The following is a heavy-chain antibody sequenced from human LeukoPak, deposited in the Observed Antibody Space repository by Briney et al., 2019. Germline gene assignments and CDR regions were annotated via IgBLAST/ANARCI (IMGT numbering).Heavy chain of an antibody. CDR1: GFTFSSYG. V-gene: IGHV3-33*06. CDR3: AKDYDILTGYHAPSDY. CDR2: IWYDRSNK. J-gene: IGHJ4*02. Sequence: GGSLRLSCAASGFTFSSYGMHWVRQAPGKGLEWVAVIWYDRSNKYYADSVKGRFTISRDNSKNTLYLQMNSLRAEDTAVYYCAKDYDILTGYHAPSDYWGQGTLVTVSS. D-gene: IGHD3-9*01.